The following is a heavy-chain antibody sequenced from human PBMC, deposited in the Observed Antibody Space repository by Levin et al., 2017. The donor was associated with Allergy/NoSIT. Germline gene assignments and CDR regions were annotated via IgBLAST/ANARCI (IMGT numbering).Heavy chain of an antibody. CDR3: QNSNFNY. V-gene: IGHV3-30*03. CDR1: GFSFGSYG. D-gene: IGHD4-11*01. Sequence: GGSLRLSCAASGFSFGSYGMHWVRQAPGKGLEWVTFISLDGNDKYYADSVKGRFTISRDNSKYTLYLQMSSLRVEVTATYYCQNSNFNYCGPGTLVTVSS. CDR2: ISLDGNDK. J-gene: IGHJ4*02.